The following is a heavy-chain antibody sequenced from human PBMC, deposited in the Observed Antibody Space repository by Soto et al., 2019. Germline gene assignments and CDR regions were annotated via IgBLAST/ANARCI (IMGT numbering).Heavy chain of an antibody. D-gene: IGHD3-16*01. Sequence: QVQLVESGGGVVQPGRSLRLSCAASGFTFSSYGMHWVRQAPGKGLEWVAVIWYDGSNKYYADSVKGRFTISRDNSKNTLYLQMNSLRAEDTAVYYCARRHYGIYYYYYYMDVWGKGTTVTVSS. J-gene: IGHJ6*03. CDR1: GFTFSSYG. CDR2: IWYDGSNK. V-gene: IGHV3-33*01. CDR3: ARRHYGIYYYYYYMDV.